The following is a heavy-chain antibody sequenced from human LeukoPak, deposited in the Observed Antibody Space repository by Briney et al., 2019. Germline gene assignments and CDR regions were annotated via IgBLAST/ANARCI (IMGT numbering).Heavy chain of an antibody. V-gene: IGHV4-59*01. Sequence: SETLSLTCTVSGGSIRSYYWGWIRQPPGKGLEWIGYIYYSGSTNYNPSLKSRVTISADTSKNQFSLKLSSVAAADTAVYYCARYLDYYNWFDPWGQGTLVTVSS. CDR3: ARYLDYYNWFDP. J-gene: IGHJ5*02. CDR2: IYYSGST. CDR1: GGSIRSYY. D-gene: IGHD4/OR15-4a*01.